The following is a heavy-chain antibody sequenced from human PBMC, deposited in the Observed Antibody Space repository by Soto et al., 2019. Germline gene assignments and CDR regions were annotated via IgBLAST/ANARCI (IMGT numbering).Heavy chain of an antibody. J-gene: IGHJ4*02. CDR1: GESFSGYY. CDR2: INHSGST. CDR3: ARGRGYYYGSGRYYLTPFFEY. D-gene: IGHD3-10*01. V-gene: IGHV4-34*01. Sequence: QEQLQQWGAGLLKPSETLSLTCAVYGESFSGYYWSWIRQPPGKGLEWIGEINHSGSTNYNPSLKSRVTISVDTSKNQFSLKMSSVTAADTAVYYCARGRGYYYGSGRYYLTPFFEYWGQGTLVTVSS.